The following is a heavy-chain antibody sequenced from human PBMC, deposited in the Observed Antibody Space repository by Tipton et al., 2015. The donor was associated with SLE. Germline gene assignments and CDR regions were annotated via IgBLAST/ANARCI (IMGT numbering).Heavy chain of an antibody. V-gene: IGHV4-34*01. D-gene: IGHD1-26*01. CDR3: AREAKYSGSYYNWFDT. Sequence: TLSLTCAVYGGSFSGYYWSWIRQPPGKGLEWIGEINHSGSTNYNPSLKGRVTISVDTAKNQFSLKLSSVTAADTAVYYCAREAKYSGSYYNWFDTWGQGTLVTVSP. CDR1: GGSFSGYY. J-gene: IGHJ5*02. CDR2: INHSGST.